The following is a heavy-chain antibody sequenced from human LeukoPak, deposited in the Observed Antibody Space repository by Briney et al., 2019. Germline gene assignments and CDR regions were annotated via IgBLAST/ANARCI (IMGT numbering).Heavy chain of an antibody. CDR1: AGAISSRDFF. J-gene: IGHJ5*02. Sequence: SQTLSLTCTVSAGAISSRDFFWSWVRQHPGKGLEWIGYIFYSGSTYYNPSLEGRVTMSVDTSKNRFSLTLTSVTAADTAVYYCTRITGLMRVTFDTWGQGTLVTVSS. CDR3: TRITGLMRVTFDT. V-gene: IGHV4-31*02. D-gene: IGHD2-8*02. CDR2: IFYSGST.